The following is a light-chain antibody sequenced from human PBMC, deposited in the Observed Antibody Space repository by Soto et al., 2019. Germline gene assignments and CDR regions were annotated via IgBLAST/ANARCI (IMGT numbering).Light chain of an antibody. CDR2: EVT. J-gene: IGLJ2*01. CDR1: SSDVGANNY. V-gene: IGLV2-8*01. CDR3: STFGGTKV. Sequence: QSAPTQPPSASGSPGQSVTISCTGSSSDVGANNYVSWYQQHPGKAPKLIIYEVTKRPPGVPDRFSGSKSGNTASLTASGLQAEDEADYYCSTFGGTKVFGGGTKLTVL.